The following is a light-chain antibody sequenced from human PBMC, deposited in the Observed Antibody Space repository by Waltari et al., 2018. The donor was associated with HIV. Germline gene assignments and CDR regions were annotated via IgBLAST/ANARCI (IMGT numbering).Light chain of an antibody. V-gene: IGKV3-20*01. CDR2: GAS. CDR3: QQYAASPLT. Sequence: VLTQSPGTLSLSPGERAPLPCRSSQSVRSASLAWYQQKPGQAPRLLIYGASSRATCIPDRFSGSGAGTDFILTISRLEPEDCAVYYCQQYAASPLTFGGGTKVEIK. CDR1: QSVRSAS. J-gene: IGKJ4*01.